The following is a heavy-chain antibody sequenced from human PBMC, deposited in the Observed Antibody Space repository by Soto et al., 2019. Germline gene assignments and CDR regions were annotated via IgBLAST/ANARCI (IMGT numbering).Heavy chain of an antibody. J-gene: IGHJ3*02. CDR3: ARDEAYYYDSSGPQGAFDI. D-gene: IGHD3-22*01. CDR1: GYTFTSYG. CDR2: ISAYNGNT. V-gene: IGHV1-18*01. Sequence: GASVKVSCKASGYTFTSYGISWVRQAPGQGLEWMGWISAYNGNTNYAQKLQGRVTMTTDTSTSTAYMELRSLRSDDTAVYYCARDEAYYYDSSGPQGAFDIWGQGTMVTVSS.